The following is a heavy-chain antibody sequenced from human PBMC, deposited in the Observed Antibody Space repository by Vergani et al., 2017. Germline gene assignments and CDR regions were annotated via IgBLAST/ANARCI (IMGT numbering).Heavy chain of an antibody. D-gene: IGHD3-22*01. CDR1: GGSISSGDYY. Sequence: QVQLQESGPGLVKPSQTLSLTCTVSGGSISSGDYYWSWIRQPPGKGLEWIGYIYYSGSTYYNPSLKSRVTISVDTSKNQFSLKLSSVTAADTAVYYCTTDLGYYDSSGYYYVNWAEYFQHWGQGTLVTVSS. V-gene: IGHV4-30-4*01. CDR3: TTDLGYYDSSGYYYVNWAEYFQH. J-gene: IGHJ1*01. CDR2: IYYSGST.